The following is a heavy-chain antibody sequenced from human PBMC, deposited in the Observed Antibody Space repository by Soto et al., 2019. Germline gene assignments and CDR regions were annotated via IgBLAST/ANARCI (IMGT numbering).Heavy chain of an antibody. J-gene: IGHJ6*02. V-gene: IGHV3-23*01. Sequence: GGSLRLSCAASGFTFSSYAMHWVRQAPGKGLEWVSAISGSGGSTYYADSVKGRFTISRDNSKNTLYLQMNSLRAEDTAVYYCAKNQLLRGGYGMDVWGQGTTVTVSS. CDR3: AKNQLLRGGYGMDV. CDR2: ISGSGGST. D-gene: IGHD2-2*01. CDR1: GFTFSSYA.